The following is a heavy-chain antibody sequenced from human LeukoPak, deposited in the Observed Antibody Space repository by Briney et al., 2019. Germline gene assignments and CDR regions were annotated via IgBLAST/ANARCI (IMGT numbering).Heavy chain of an antibody. CDR2: INPNSGVT. Sequence: ASVKLSCKASEYTCTGYYMNWLRQSPGQRLGWRGWINPNSGVTNYAQKFQGRVTMTRDTSISTAYMELSRLRSDDTAVYYCARRGKDFWSGYYGGYYYYYMDVWGKGTTVTVSS. CDR1: EYTCTGYY. V-gene: IGHV1-2*02. CDR3: ARRGKDFWSGYYGGYYYYYMDV. D-gene: IGHD3-3*01. J-gene: IGHJ6*03.